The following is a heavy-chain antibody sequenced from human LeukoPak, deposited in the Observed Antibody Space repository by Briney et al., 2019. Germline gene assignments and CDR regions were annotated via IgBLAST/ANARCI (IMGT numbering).Heavy chain of an antibody. Sequence: SETLSLTCTVSGGSIGSHYWSWIRQPPGKGLEWIGYIYYSGSTNYNPSLKSRVTISVDTSKNQFSLKLSSVTAADTAVYYCARDHHYYGRNWFDPWGQGTLVTVSS. V-gene: IGHV4-59*11. J-gene: IGHJ5*02. CDR3: ARDHHYYGRNWFDP. CDR1: GGSIGSHY. D-gene: IGHD3-10*01. CDR2: IYYSGST.